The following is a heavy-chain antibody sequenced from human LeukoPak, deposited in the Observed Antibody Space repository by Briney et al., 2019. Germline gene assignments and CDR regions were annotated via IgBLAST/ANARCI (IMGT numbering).Heavy chain of an antibody. CDR3: ARGVGYCSSTSCYWWFDP. CDR2: INSDGSST. D-gene: IGHD2-2*01. CDR1: GLTFSSYW. Sequence: GGSLRLSCAASGLTFSSYWMPWVRQAPGKGLVWVSRINSDGSSTSYADSVKGRFTISRDNAKNTLYLQMNSLRAEDTAVYYCARGVGYCSSTSCYWWFDPWGQGTLVTVSS. J-gene: IGHJ5*02. V-gene: IGHV3-74*01.